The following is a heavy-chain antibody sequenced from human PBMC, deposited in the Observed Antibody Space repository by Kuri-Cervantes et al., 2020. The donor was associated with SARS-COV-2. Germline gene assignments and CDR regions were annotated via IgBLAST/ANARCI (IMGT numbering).Heavy chain of an antibody. Sequence: GGSLRLSCAASGFTVSSNYMSWVRQAPGKGLEWVSVIYSGGSTYYADSVKGRFTISRDNSKNTLYLQMNSLRAENTAVYYCARVRATAPNYYYYYYYMDVWGKGTTVTVSS. V-gene: IGHV3-53*01. J-gene: IGHJ6*03. CDR1: GFTVSSNY. D-gene: IGHD5-24*01. CDR3: ARVRATAPNYYYYYYYMDV. CDR2: IYSGGST.